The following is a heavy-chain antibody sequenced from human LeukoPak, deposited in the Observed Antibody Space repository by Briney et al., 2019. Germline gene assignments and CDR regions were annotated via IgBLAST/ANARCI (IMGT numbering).Heavy chain of an antibody. V-gene: IGHV3-30*02. CDR1: GFTFSNYG. J-gene: IGHJ4*02. Sequence: GGSLRLSCAASGFTFSNYGMHWVRQAPGKGLEWVAFIRYDGSNKYYADSVKGRFTISRDNSKNTLYLQMNSLRAEDTAVYYCAKDREYQLLSGPDGIAFDYWGQGTLVTVSS. CDR2: IRYDGSNK. CDR3: AKDREYQLLSGPDGIAFDY. D-gene: IGHD2-2*01.